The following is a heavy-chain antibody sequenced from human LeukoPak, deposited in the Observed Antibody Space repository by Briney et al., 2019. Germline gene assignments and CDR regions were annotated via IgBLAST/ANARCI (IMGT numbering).Heavy chain of an antibody. CDR3: ARGGPHYYDSSGSPSSGYFDY. CDR1: GYTFTGYY. V-gene: IGHV1-2*02. D-gene: IGHD3-22*01. J-gene: IGHJ4*02. CDR2: INPNSGGT. Sequence: ASVKVSCKASGYTFTGYYMHWVRQAPGQGLEWMGWINPNSGGTNYAQKFQGRVTMTRDTSISTAYMELSRLRSDDTAVYHCARGGPHYYDSSGSPSSGYFDYWGQGTLVTVSS.